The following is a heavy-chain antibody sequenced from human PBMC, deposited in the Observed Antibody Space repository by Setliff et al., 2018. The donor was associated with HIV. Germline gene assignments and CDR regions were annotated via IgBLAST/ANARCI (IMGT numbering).Heavy chain of an antibody. V-gene: IGHV4-34*01. Sequence: PSETLSLTCAVYGGSFSDNYWNWIRQPPGKGLEWIGEINHSANTNYSPSLKSRVTISVDTSKNQFSLKLNSVTAADTAVYYCARSSLHCGGGSCYLTWFDPWGQGTLVTVSS. CDR1: GGSFSDNY. CDR2: INHSANT. CDR3: ARSSLHCGGGSCYLTWFDP. D-gene: IGHD2-15*01. J-gene: IGHJ5*02.